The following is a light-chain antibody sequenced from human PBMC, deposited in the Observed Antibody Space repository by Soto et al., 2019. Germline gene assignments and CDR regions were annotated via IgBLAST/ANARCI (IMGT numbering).Light chain of an antibody. CDR2: DVI. CDR1: SSDIGGYNY. CDR3: CSYAGSYTHV. J-gene: IGLJ1*01. Sequence: QSALTQPRSVSGSPGQSVTISCTETSSDIGGYNYVSWYQQHPGKAPKLMIYDVIKRPSGVPDRFSGSKSGNTASLTIYGLQAEDEADYYCCSYAGSYTHVFGTGTKLTVL. V-gene: IGLV2-11*01.